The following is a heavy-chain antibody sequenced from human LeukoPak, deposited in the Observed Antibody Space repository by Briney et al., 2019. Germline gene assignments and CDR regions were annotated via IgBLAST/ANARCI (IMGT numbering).Heavy chain of an antibody. CDR2: IWYDGSNK. Sequence: PGGSLRLSCAASGFTFSSYGMHWVRQAPGKGLEWVAVIWYDGSNKYYADSVKGRFTISRDNSKNTLYLQMNSLRAEDTAVYYCARPPVVVVIDDAFDIWGQGTMVTVSS. CDR3: ARPPVVVVIDDAFDI. J-gene: IGHJ3*02. V-gene: IGHV3-33*01. CDR1: GFTFSSYG. D-gene: IGHD3-22*01.